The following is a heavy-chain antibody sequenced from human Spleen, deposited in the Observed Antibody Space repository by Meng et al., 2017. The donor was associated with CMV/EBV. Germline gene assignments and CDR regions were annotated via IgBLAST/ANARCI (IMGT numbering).Heavy chain of an antibody. CDR3: ATGGRAAAAFDY. CDR1: GGTFSSYA. Sequence: SCKASGGTFSSYASSWVRQAPGQGLEWMGEIIRIFGTANYAHKFQGRVTIATDESTSTAYMELSSLRSDDTAVYYCATGGRAAAAFDYWGQGTLVTVSS. D-gene: IGHD6-13*01. J-gene: IGHJ4*02. CDR2: IIRIFGTA. V-gene: IGHV1-69*05.